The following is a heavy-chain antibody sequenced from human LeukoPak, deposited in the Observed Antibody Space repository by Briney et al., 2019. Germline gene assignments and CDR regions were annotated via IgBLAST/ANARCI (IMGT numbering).Heavy chain of an antibody. CDR3: TTDLSYYDSSGYSDY. V-gene: IGHV3-15*01. Sequence: GGSLRLSCAASGFTFSNAWMSWVRQAPGKGLEWVGRIKSKTDGGTTDYAAPVKGRFTISRDDSKNTLYLQMNSPKTEDTAVYYCTTDLSYYDSSGYSDYWGQGTLVTVSS. CDR2: IKSKTDGGTT. CDR1: GFTFSNAW. J-gene: IGHJ4*02. D-gene: IGHD3-22*01.